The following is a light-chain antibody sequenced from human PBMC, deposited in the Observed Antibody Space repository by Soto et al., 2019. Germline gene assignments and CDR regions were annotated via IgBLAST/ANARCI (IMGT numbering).Light chain of an antibody. Sequence: QSALAQPASVSGSPGQSITISCTGTSSDVGGYNYVSWYQQHPGKAPKLMIYEVSNRPSGVSNRFSGSKSGNTASLSISGLQAEDEADYYCCAYAGSYTVLFGGGT. J-gene: IGLJ2*01. V-gene: IGLV2-14*01. CDR3: CAYAGSYTVL. CDR2: EVS. CDR1: SSDVGGYNY.